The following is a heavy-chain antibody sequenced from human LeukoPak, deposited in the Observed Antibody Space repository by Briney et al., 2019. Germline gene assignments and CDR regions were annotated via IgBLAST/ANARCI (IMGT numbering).Heavy chain of an antibody. CDR3: ARHYYGSGSYYVH. J-gene: IGHJ4*02. CDR1: GFTVSSNY. D-gene: IGHD3-10*01. Sequence: PGGSLRLSCAASGFTVSSNYMSWVRQAPGKGLGWVSVIYSGGSTYYADSVKGRFTISRDNSKNTLYLQMNSLRDEDTAVYYCARHYYGSGSYYVHWGQGTLVTVSS. V-gene: IGHV3-66*04. CDR2: IYSGGST.